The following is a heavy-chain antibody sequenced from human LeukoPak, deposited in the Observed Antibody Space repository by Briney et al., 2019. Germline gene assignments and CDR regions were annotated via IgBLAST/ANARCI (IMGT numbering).Heavy chain of an antibody. CDR1: GGSISSYY. CDR2: IYYSGST. J-gene: IGHJ6*03. D-gene: IGHD3-9*01. V-gene: IGHV4-59*01. CDR3: ARGGNYDILTGYSLRGYYMDV. Sequence: SETLSLTCTVSGGSISSYYWSWIRQPPGKGLEWIGYIYYSGSTNYNPSLKSRVTISVDTSKNQFSLKLSSVTAADTAVYYCARGGNYDILTGYSLRGYYMDVWGKGTTVTVSS.